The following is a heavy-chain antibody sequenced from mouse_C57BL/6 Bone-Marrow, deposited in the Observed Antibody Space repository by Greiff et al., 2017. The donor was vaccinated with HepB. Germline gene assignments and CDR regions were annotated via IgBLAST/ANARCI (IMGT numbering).Heavy chain of an antibody. V-gene: IGHV5-2*01. J-gene: IGHJ3*01. CDR3: ARHPLNREGFFFAY. CDR2: INSDGGST. Sequence: EVKLQESGGGLVQPGESLKLSCESNEYEFPSHDMSWVRKTPEKRLELVAAINSDGGSTYYPDTMERRFIISRDNTKKTLYLQMSSLRSEDTALYYCARHPLNREGFFFAYWGQGTLVTVSA. CDR1: EYEFPSHD. D-gene: IGHD1-3*01.